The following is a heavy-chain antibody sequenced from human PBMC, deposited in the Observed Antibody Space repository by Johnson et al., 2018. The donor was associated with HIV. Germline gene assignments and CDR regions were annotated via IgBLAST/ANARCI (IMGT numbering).Heavy chain of an antibody. CDR1: GFTFSGSA. Sequence: DVQLVESGGGLVQPGGSLKLSCAASGFTFSGSAMHWVRQASGKGLEWVGRIRSKANSYATAYAASVKGRFTISRDDSKNTAYLQMNSLKTEDTAVYYCARGDYYDSSDAFVIWGQGTMVTVSS. CDR3: ARGDYYDSSDAFVI. J-gene: IGHJ3*02. V-gene: IGHV3-73*02. CDR2: IRSKANSYAT. D-gene: IGHD3-22*01.